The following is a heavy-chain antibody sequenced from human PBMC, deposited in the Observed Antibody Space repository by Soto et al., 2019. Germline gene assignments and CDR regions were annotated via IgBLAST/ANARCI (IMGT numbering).Heavy chain of an antibody. V-gene: IGHV3-30*18. CDR3: AKTDPGGRCSGICYPDY. J-gene: IGHJ4*02. CDR2: ISYDATNK. D-gene: IGHD2-15*01. CDR1: GFTFSTYA. Sequence: QVHLVESGGGVVQPGQSLRLPCAASGFTFSTYAMHLLRQAPGKGLVRVAIISYDATNKFYVDPVKGRFTICRDNSKNPPYLQMNSLRPEDTAGYYGAKTDPGGRCSGICYPDYWGQGTLVTVSS.